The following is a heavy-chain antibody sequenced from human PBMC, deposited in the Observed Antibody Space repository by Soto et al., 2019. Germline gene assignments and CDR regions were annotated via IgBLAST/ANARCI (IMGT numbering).Heavy chain of an antibody. J-gene: IGHJ6*02. Sequence: SVKVSCKASGGTFSSYAISWGRQAPGQGLEWMGGIIPIFGTANYAQKFQGRVTITADKSTSTAYMELSSLRSEDTAVYYCARRTVTDNYYYGWDVWGQGTTVTVSS. V-gene: IGHV1-69*06. D-gene: IGHD4-17*01. CDR3: ARRTVTDNYYYGWDV. CDR2: IIPIFGTA. CDR1: GGTFSSYA.